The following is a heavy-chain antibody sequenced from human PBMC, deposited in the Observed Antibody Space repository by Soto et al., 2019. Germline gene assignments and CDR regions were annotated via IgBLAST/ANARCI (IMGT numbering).Heavy chain of an antibody. CDR2: IATYNSNR. CDR3: ARVVRGVVNWFHP. CDR1: GDTFTNFG. J-gene: IGHJ5*02. D-gene: IGHD3-10*01. V-gene: IGHV1-18*01. Sequence: HLVQSGPEVKKPGASITVSCKTSGDTFTNFGLSWVRQAPGQGLEWMGWIATYNSNRNYAQKFQGRPTLTTDASTSTAYMELKSLGYDDTAVYYCARVVRGVVNWFHPWGQGTLVTVSS.